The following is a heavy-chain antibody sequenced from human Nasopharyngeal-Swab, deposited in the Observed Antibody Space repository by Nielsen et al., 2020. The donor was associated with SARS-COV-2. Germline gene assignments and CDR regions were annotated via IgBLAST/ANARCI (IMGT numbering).Heavy chain of an antibody. CDR1: GFTFSSYA. V-gene: IGHV3-74*03. D-gene: IGHD1-26*01. CDR2: INSDASSI. J-gene: IGHJ4*02. CDR3: VRDMFEEGFIVGATGNFGY. Sequence: GGSLRLSCAASGFTFSSYAVNWVRQAPGQGPVWVSRINSDASSIAYADSVKGRFTISRDNTNNTLHLQMQSLTAEDTALYYCVRDMFEEGFIVGATGNFGYWGQGDLVTVSS.